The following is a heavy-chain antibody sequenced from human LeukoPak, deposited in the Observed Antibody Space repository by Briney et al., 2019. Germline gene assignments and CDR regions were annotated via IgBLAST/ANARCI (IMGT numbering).Heavy chain of an antibody. D-gene: IGHD2-21*02. Sequence: GGSLRLSCAASGFSFSSYAMHWVRQAPGKGLEWVAVISYDGSNKYYADSVKGRFTISRDNSKNTLYLQMNSLRAEDTAVYYCAKLELAYCGGDCYGTDFFDYWGQGTLVTVSS. CDR2: ISYDGSNK. V-gene: IGHV3-30*18. CDR1: GFSFSSYA. CDR3: AKLELAYCGGDCYGTDFFDY. J-gene: IGHJ4*02.